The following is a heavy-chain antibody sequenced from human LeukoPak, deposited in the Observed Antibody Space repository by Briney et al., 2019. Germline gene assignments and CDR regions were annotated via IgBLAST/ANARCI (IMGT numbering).Heavy chain of an antibody. Sequence: GGSLRLSCAGSGFSFSAYWMHWVRQLPGKGLVWVPRINSDGSSISYADSVKGRFTISRDNAKNTLYLQMNSLRLEDTAVYYCARLRGYYDSSDHWGQGTLVTVSS. CDR3: ARLRGYYDSSDH. CDR2: INSDGSSI. CDR1: GFSFSAYW. V-gene: IGHV3-74*01. J-gene: IGHJ4*02. D-gene: IGHD3-22*01.